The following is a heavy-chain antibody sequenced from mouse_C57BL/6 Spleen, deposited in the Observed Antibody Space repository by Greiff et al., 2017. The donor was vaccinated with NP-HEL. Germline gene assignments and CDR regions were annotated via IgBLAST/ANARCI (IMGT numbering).Heavy chain of an antibody. Sequence: DVHLVESGGDLVKPGGSLKLSCAASGFTFSSYGMSWVRQTPDKRLEWVATISSGGSYTYYPDSVKGRFTISRDNAKNTLYLQMSSLKSEDTAMYYCARQEGRGYFDYWGQGTTLTVSS. D-gene: IGHD1-1*01. CDR3: ARQEGRGYFDY. CDR2: ISSGGSYT. J-gene: IGHJ2*01. V-gene: IGHV5-6*01. CDR1: GFTFSSYG.